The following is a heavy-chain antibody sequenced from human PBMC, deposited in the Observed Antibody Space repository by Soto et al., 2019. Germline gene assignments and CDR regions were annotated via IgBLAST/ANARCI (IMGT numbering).Heavy chain of an antibody. J-gene: IGHJ4*02. CDR1: GGSISSGGYY. CDR3: AGGIAARPLGY. Sequence: SETLSLTCTVSGGSISSGGYYWTWIRQHPGKGLEWIGYIYYSGSTYYNPSLESRVTISVDTSKNQFSLKVSSVTAADTAVYYCAGGIAARPLGYWGQGTLVTSPQ. V-gene: IGHV4-30-4*08. CDR2: IYYSGST. D-gene: IGHD6-6*01.